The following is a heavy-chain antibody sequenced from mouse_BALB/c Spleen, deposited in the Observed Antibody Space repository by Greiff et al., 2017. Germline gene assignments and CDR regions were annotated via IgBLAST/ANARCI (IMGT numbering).Heavy chain of an antibody. D-gene: IGHD1-1*01. J-gene: IGHJ4*01. Sequence: EVMLVESGGGLVQPGGSLRLSCATSGFTFTDYYMSWVRQPPGKALEWLGFIRNKANGYTTEYSASVKGRFTISRDNSQSILYLQMNTLRAEDSATYYCARDSGSSYYAMDYWGQGTSVTVSS. CDR1: GFTFTDYY. V-gene: IGHV7-3*02. CDR2: IRNKANGYTT. CDR3: ARDSGSSYYAMDY.